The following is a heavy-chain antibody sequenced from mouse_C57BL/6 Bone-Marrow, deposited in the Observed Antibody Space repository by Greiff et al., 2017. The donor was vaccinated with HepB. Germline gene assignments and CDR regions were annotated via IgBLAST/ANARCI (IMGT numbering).Heavy chain of an antibody. D-gene: IGHD1-1*01. CDR3: AITTVVATDY. CDR2: ISYDGSN. Sequence: DVQLVESGPGLVKPSQSLSLTCSVTGYSITSGYYWNWIRQFPGNKLEWMGYISYDGSNNYNPSLKNRISITRDTSKNQFFLKLNSVTTEDTATYYCAITTVVATDYWGQGTSVTVS. CDR1: GYSITSGYY. V-gene: IGHV3-6*01. J-gene: IGHJ4*01.